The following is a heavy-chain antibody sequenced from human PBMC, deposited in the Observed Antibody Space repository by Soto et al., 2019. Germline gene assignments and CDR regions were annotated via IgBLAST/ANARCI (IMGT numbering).Heavy chain of an antibody. Sequence: SETMSLTCSVSTYSISSGCFWGWIRQPPGKGLEWIGSIFHTGDTYYNASLRNRITMSVDTSRNQFSLKLTSLTAADTAVYYCARDTNSLDPWGQGPMMTFYS. CDR2: IFHTGDT. V-gene: IGHV4-38-2*02. CDR3: ARDTNSLDP. J-gene: IGHJ5*02. CDR1: TYSISSGCF. D-gene: IGHD1-26*01.